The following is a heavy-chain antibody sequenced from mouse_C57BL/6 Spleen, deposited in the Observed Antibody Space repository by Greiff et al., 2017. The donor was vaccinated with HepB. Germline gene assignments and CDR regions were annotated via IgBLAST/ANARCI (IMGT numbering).Heavy chain of an antibody. CDR2: IDPEDGDT. Sequence: EVQLQQSGAELVRPGASVKLSCTASGFNIKDYYMHWVKQRPEQGLEWIGRIDPEDGDTEYAPKFQGKATMTADTSSNTAYLQLSSLTSEDTAVYYCTKTAQASWFAYWGQGTLVTVSA. D-gene: IGHD3-2*02. J-gene: IGHJ3*01. CDR3: TKTAQASWFAY. V-gene: IGHV14-1*01. CDR1: GFNIKDYY.